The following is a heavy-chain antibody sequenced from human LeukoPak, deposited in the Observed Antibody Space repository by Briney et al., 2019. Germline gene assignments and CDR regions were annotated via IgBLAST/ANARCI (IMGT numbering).Heavy chain of an antibody. CDR2: SSYDESNT. V-gene: IGHV3-30*18. CDR3: AKVPSSGSSYFDY. Sequence: GRSLRHSCAASRFSFRSYDMHWVRQAPGKGLEWPAVSSYDESNTYYTDSVKGRFTISRDNSKNTLYLQMNSLRPEDTAVYYCAKVPSSGSSYFDYWGQGTLVTVSS. CDR1: RFSFRSYD. D-gene: IGHD1-26*01. J-gene: IGHJ4*02.